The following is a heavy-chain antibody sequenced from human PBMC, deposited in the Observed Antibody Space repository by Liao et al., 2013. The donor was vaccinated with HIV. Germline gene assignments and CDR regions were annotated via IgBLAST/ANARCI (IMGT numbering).Heavy chain of an antibody. Sequence: QVQLQQWGAGLLKPSETLSLTCAVYGGSFSGYFWSWIRQPPGKGLEWIGEINHSGSTNYNPSLKSRVAMSIDTSKNQFSLKLSSVTAADTAVYYCARGIAYSYMDVWGKGTTVTVSS. V-gene: IGHV4-34*01. CDR2: INHSGST. D-gene: IGHD2-21*01. CDR3: ARGIAYSYMDV. J-gene: IGHJ6*03. CDR1: GGSFSGYF.